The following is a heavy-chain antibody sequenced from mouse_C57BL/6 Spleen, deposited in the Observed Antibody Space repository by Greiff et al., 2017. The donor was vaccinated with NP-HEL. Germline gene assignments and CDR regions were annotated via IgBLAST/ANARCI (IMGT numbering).Heavy chain of an antibody. CDR1: GYTFTSYW. D-gene: IGHD2-14*01. V-gene: IGHV1-5*01. CDR3: TEEIGFPGRFDY. J-gene: IGHJ2*01. Sequence: VQLQQSGTVLARPGASVKMSCKTSGYTFTSYWMHWVKQRPGQGLEWIGAIYPGNSDTSYNQKFKGKAKLTAVTSASTAYMELSSLTNEDSAVYYCTEEIGFPGRFDYWGQGTTLTVSS. CDR2: IYPGNSDT.